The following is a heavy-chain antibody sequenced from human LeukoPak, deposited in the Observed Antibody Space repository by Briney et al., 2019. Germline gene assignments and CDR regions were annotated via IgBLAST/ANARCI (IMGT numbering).Heavy chain of an antibody. CDR3: ARSPSWSSSWYDY. J-gene: IGHJ4*02. CDR1: GYTFTGYY. V-gene: IGHV1-2*02. CDR2: INPNSGGT. D-gene: IGHD6-13*01. Sequence: GASVKAPCKASGYTFTGYYMHWVRQAPGQGLEWMGWINPNSGGTNYAQKFQGRVTMTRDTSISTAYMELSRLRSDDTAVYYCARSPSWSSSWYDYWGQGTLVTVSS.